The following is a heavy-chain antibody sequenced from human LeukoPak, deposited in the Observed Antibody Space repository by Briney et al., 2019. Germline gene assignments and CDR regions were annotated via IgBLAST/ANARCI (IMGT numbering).Heavy chain of an antibody. CDR1: GGSISSYY. V-gene: IGHV4-59*01. Sequence: SETLSPTCTVSGGSISSYYWSWIRQPPGKGLEWIGYIYYSGSTNYNPSLKSRVTISVDTSKNQFSLKLSSVTAADTAVYYCARDSQGYYDSSGYDFDYWGQGTLVTASS. CDR3: ARDSQGYYDSSGYDFDY. D-gene: IGHD3-22*01. J-gene: IGHJ4*02. CDR2: IYYSGST.